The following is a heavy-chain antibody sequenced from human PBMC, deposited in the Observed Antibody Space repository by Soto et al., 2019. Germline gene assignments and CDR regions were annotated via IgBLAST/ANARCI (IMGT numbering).Heavy chain of an antibody. CDR1: GFTFSNYE. V-gene: IGHV3-64*01. CDR2: ISNNGAHT. J-gene: IGHJ6*03. CDR3: ARRGYGSRWPNVYMDV. D-gene: IGHD6-13*01. Sequence: EAQLVESGGGLVQPGGSLRLSCAASGFTFSNYEMHWVRQAPGKGLEYVSGISNNGAHTYYAKSVKGRFTISRDNSENTLYLQMGSLRAEDMALYYCARRGYGSRWPNVYMDVWGKGTTVTVSS.